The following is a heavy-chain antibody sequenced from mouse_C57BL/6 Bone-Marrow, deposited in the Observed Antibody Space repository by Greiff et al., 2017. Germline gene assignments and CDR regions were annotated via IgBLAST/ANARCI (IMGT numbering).Heavy chain of an antibody. J-gene: IGHJ3*01. V-gene: IGHV14-2*01. Sequence: VQLQQSGAELVKPGASVKLSCTASGFNINDYSMHWVKQRPEQGLEWIGRIDPEAGETTYAPKFPGKATIPADTSSNTAYLQLSILTSEDTAVEYCAPPGFAYWGQGTLVTVSA. CDR3: APPGFAY. CDR2: IDPEAGET. CDR1: GFNINDYS.